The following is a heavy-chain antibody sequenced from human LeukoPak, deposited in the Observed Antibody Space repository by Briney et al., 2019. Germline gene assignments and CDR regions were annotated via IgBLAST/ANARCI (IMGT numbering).Heavy chain of an antibody. CDR1: GGSLRYVCYM. V-gene: IGHV4-61*02. D-gene: IGHD2-2*01. CDR2: ISRWGYF. J-gene: IGHJ6*03. Sequence: SETLSLVCTVSGGSLRYVCYMGKWMRPPGEEGGVWRGRISRWGYFNYNPSLTSRVTITLHTSMNQVSLQINSVPAADTAVYYCARETEETYSPSWGLYASSHYMNVWGTGTPVTVSS. CDR3: ARETEETYSPSWGLYASSHYMNV.